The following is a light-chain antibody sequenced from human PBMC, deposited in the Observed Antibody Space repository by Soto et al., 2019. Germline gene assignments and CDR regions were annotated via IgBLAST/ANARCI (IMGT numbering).Light chain of an antibody. CDR3: ATWDDTLNGVV. J-gene: IGLJ2*01. Sequence: QPVLTQPPSASGTPGQRVTISCSGSSSNIGSETVNWYQQLPRTAPKLLIYSNDQRPSGVPDRFSGSKSGTSASLAISGLQSEDEADYYCATWDDTLNGVVFGGGTKVTVL. CDR1: SSNIGSET. V-gene: IGLV1-44*01. CDR2: SND.